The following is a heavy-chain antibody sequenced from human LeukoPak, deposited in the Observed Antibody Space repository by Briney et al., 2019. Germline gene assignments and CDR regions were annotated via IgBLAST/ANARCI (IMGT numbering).Heavy chain of an antibody. CDR1: GYTFTGYY. D-gene: IGHD3-9*01. CDR2: INPNSGGT. Sequence: GASVKVSCKASGYTFTGYYMHWVRQAPGQGVEWMGWINPNSGGTNYAQKFQGRVTMTRDTSISTAYMELSRLRSDDTAVYYCAREYFDWSDAFDIWGQGTMVTVSS. V-gene: IGHV1-2*02. J-gene: IGHJ3*02. CDR3: AREYFDWSDAFDI.